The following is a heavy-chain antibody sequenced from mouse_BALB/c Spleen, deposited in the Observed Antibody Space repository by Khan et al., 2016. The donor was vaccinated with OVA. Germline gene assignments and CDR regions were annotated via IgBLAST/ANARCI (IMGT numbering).Heavy chain of an antibody. J-gene: IGHJ3*01. V-gene: IGHV3-8*02. Sequence: EVQLQESGPSLVKPSQTLSLTCSVTGDSITSGYWNWIRKFPGNKLEYMGYMIYSGHTYYNTSLKSRISITRHTSTNQYYLQLNSLTTQYPATYYGARATYKYSFVYWGQGTLVSVSA. CDR3: ARATYKYSFVY. CDR1: GDSITSGY. CDR2: MIYSGHT. D-gene: IGHD1-3*01.